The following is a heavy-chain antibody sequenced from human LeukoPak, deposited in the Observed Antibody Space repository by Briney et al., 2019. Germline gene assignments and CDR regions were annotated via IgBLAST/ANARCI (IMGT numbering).Heavy chain of an antibody. Sequence: GGSLRLSCAPSGFTFSSYGMHWVRQAPGKGLEWVALISYDGSNKYYADSVKGRFTISRDNSKNTLYLQMNSLRAEDTAVYYCAKEPKPRPTVGYFQHWGQGTPVTVSS. D-gene: IGHD1-14*01. V-gene: IGHV3-30*18. CDR3: AKEPKPRPTVGYFQH. CDR2: ISYDGSNK. J-gene: IGHJ1*01. CDR1: GFTFSSYG.